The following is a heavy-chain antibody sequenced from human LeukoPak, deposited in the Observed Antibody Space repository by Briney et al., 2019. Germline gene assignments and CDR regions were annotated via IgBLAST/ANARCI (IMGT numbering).Heavy chain of an antibody. Sequence: GGSLRLSCAASGFTFSNYAMHWVRQAPGKGLEWVAVISYDGSNKYYADSVKGRFTISRDNSKNTLYLQMNSLRAEDTAVYYCARSLATSYYYMDVWGKGTTFTVSS. J-gene: IGHJ6*03. CDR2: ISYDGSNK. CDR1: GFTFSNYA. CDR3: ARSLATSYYYMDV. V-gene: IGHV3-30*04. D-gene: IGHD5-12*01.